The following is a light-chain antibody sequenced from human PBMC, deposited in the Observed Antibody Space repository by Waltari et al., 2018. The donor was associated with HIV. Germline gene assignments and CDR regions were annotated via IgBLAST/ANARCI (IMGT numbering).Light chain of an antibody. CDR1: NIGSKS. V-gene: IGLV3-21*02. CDR2: GDS. Sequence: SYVLTQPPSVSVAPGQTARIPCGGKNIGSKSVHWYQQKPGQAPVLVGHGDSDRPAGIPERFSGSKSLNTATLIITNVEAGDEADYDCEVWGNSSDPYVCAAGTKVNVL. CDR3: EVWGNSSDPYV. J-gene: IGLJ1*01.